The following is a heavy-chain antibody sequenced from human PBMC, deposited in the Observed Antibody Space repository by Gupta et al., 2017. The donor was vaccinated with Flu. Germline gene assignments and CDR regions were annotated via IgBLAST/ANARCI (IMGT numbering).Heavy chain of an antibody. CDR2: INHSGST. J-gene: IGHJ4*02. V-gene: IGHV4-34*01. CDR3: ARGAALGVFYYYFDY. D-gene: IGHD3-9*01. Sequence: QVQLQQWGAGLLKPSETLSLTCAVYGGSFSGYYWCWIRQPPGKGLEWIGEINHSGSTNYNPSLKSRVTISVDTSKNQFSLKLSSVTAADTAVYYCARGAALGVFYYYFDYWGQGTLVTVSS. CDR1: GGSFSGYY.